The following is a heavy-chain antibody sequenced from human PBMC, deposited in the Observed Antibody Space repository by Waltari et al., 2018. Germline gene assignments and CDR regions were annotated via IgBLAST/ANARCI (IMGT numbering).Heavy chain of an antibody. Sequence: QVQLQQWGAGLLKPSETLSLTCAVYGGSFRGYYWSWIRQPPGKGLEWIGEINHSGSTNYNPSLKSRVTISVDTSKNQFSLKLSSVTAADTAVYYCARGPYDFWSGYYVNWFDPWGQGTLVTVSS. CDR2: INHSGST. CDR1: GGSFRGYY. D-gene: IGHD3-3*01. J-gene: IGHJ5*02. V-gene: IGHV4-34*01. CDR3: ARGPYDFWSGYYVNWFDP.